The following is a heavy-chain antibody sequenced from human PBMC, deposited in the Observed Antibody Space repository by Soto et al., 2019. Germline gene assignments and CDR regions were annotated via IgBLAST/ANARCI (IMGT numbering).Heavy chain of an antibody. D-gene: IGHD1-26*01. V-gene: IGHV3-30*18. CDR1: GFTFSSYG. J-gene: IGHJ6*02. CDR2: ISYDGSNK. CDR3: AKGASGSYYVYAMDI. Sequence: GGSLRLSCAASGFTFSSYGMHWFRQGPGKGLEWVAVISYDGSNKYYADSVKGRFTISRDNSKNTLYLQMNSLRAEDTAVCYCAKGASGSYYVYAMDIWGQGTTVTVSS.